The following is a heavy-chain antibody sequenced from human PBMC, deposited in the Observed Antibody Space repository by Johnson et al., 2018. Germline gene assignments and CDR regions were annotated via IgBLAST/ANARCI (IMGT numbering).Heavy chain of an antibody. CDR2: IWYDGSNK. Sequence: VQLVESGGGVVQPGRSLRLSCAASGFTFSNYGMHWVRQAPGKGLEWVAVIWYDGSNKYYADSVKGRFTISRDNSKNTLYLQMNSLSAEDTAVYYCASEFGMRRGVYYYYGMDVWGQGTTVTVSS. CDR1: GFTFSNYG. V-gene: IGHV3-33*01. J-gene: IGHJ6*02. D-gene: IGHD3-10*01. CDR3: ASEFGMRRGVYYYYGMDV.